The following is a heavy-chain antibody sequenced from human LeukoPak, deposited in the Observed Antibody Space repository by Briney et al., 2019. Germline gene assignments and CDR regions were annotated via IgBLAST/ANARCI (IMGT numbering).Heavy chain of an antibody. CDR3: ARGRGYWSSTSCRRAFDI. Sequence: ASVKVSCKASGYTFTSYGISWVRQAPGQGLEWMGWISAYNGNTSYAQNLQGRVTMTTDTSTSTAYMELRSLRSDDTAVYYCARGRGYWSSTSCRRAFDIWCQGTMVIVAS. J-gene: IGHJ3*02. CDR2: ISAYNGNT. V-gene: IGHV1-18*01. CDR1: GYTFTSYG. D-gene: IGHD2-2*01.